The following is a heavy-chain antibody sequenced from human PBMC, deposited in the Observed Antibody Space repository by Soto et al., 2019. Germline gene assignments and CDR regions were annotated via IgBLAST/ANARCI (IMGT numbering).Heavy chain of an antibody. V-gene: IGHV4-59*01. D-gene: IGHD6-13*01. CDR1: GGSISRYY. Sequence: SETLSLTCTVSGGSISRYYWSWIRQPPGKGLEWIGYIYYSGSTNYNPSLKSRVTISVDTSKNQFSLKLSSVTAADPAVYYCASLRTIAAAGPHYYYYYYLDVWGKGTTVTVS. CDR3: ASLRTIAAAGPHYYYYYYLDV. J-gene: IGHJ6*03. CDR2: IYYSGST.